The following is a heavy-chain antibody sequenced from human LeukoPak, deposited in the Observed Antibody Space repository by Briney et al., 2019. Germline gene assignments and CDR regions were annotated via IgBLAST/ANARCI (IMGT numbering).Heavy chain of an antibody. Sequence: PGGSLRLSCAASGFTFSDYAMSWVRQAPGKGLEWVSGISGRGDSTYYADSLKGRFTISRDNAKNSLFLQMNSLRAEDTAVYYCARVRCSSNSCFPDYWGQGTLVTVSS. J-gene: IGHJ4*02. CDR3: ARVRCSSNSCFPDY. D-gene: IGHD2-2*01. CDR1: GFTFSDYA. V-gene: IGHV3-23*01. CDR2: ISGRGDST.